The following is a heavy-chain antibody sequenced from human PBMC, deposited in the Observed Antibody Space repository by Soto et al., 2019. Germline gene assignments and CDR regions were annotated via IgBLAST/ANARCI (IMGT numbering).Heavy chain of an antibody. CDR3: ANALVVAAALREPDY. CDR2: IYYSGST. J-gene: IGHJ4*02. D-gene: IGHD2-15*01. Sequence: PSETLSLTCTVSGGSISSGGYYWSWLRQHPGKGLEWIGYIYYSGSTYYNPSLKSRVTISVDTDKNQFSLKLSSVTAADTAVYYCANALVVAAALREPDYWGQGTLVTVSS. V-gene: IGHV4-31*03. CDR1: GGSISSGGYY.